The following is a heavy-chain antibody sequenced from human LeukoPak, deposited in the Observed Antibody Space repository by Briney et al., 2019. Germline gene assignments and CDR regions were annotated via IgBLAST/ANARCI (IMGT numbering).Heavy chain of an antibody. D-gene: IGHD3-22*01. J-gene: IGHJ4*02. V-gene: IGHV1-8*01. CDR2: MNPNSGNT. Sequence: ASVKVSCKASGYTFTSYDINWVRQATGQGLEWMGWMNPNSGNTGYAQKFQGRVTMTRNTSISTAYMELSSLRSEDTAVYYCARGAMGYDSSGYYYSDYWGQGTLVTVSS. CDR1: GYTFTSYD. CDR3: ARGAMGYDSSGYYYSDY.